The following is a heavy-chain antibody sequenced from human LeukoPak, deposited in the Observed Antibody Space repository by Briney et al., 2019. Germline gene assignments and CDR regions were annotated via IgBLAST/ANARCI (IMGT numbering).Heavy chain of an antibody. D-gene: IGHD3-10*01. CDR2: TSYDGTIN. V-gene: IGHV3-30-3*01. Sequence: GGSLRLSCEATGFTFSSYAMHWARQAPGKGLEWVGITSYDGTINYYVDSVKGRFTISRDNSKNTVYLKMNSLRVEGTAVYYCARTYYSGSGSYYPHNYFDYWGQGTLVAVSS. J-gene: IGHJ4*02. CDR3: ARTYYSGSGSYYPHNYFDY. CDR1: GFTFSSYA.